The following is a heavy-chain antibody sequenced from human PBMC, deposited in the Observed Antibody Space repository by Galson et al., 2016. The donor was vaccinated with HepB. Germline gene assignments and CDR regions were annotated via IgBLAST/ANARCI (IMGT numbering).Heavy chain of an antibody. CDR1: GFTFDNHA. CDR2: VSGSGGIT. CDR3: ARGDSSYSGMDV. J-gene: IGHJ6*02. D-gene: IGHD6-6*01. V-gene: IGHV3-23*01. Sequence: SLRLSCAVSGFTFDNHAMSWVRQAPGKGLEWVSGVSGSGGITYYADSVKGRFTISRDNSKNVLYLHMNSLRAGDTAVYYCARGDSSYSGMDVWGQGTAVTVSS.